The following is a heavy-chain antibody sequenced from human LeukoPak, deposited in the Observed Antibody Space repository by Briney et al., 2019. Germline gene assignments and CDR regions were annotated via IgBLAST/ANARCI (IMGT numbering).Heavy chain of an antibody. CDR3: TRGDFYVGAQDY. J-gene: IGHJ4*02. CDR2: ISSSSSYI. V-gene: IGHV3-21*01. Sequence: GGSLRLSCAASGFTFSSYSMNWVRQAPGKGLEWISSISSSSSYIYYADSVKGRFTISRDNAKNTLYLQMNSLGAGDTAVYYCTRGDFYVGAQDYWGQGTLVAVSS. D-gene: IGHD1-26*01. CDR1: GFTFSSYS.